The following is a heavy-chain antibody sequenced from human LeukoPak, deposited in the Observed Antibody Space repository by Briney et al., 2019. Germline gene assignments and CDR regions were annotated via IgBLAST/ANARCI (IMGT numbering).Heavy chain of an antibody. D-gene: IGHD2-2*03. V-gene: IGHV4-30-4*01. CDR3: ASPQGDGYAFDI. Sequence: SQTLSLTCTVSGGSISSGDYYWSWIRQPPGKGLEWIGYIYYSGSTYYNPSLKSRVTISVDTSKNQFSLKLSSVTAADTAVYYCASPQGDGYAFDIWGQGTMVTVSS. CDR1: GGSISSGDYY. CDR2: IYYSGST. J-gene: IGHJ3*02.